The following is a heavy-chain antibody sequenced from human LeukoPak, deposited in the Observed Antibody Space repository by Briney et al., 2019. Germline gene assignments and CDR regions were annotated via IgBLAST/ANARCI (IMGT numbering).Heavy chain of an antibody. V-gene: IGHV4-39*01. CDR2: IYYSGST. Sequence: SETLSLTCTVSGGSISSSSYYWGWIRQPPGKGLEWIGSIYYSGSTYYNPSLKSRVTISVDTSKNQFSLKLSSVTAADTAVYYYARLTYDFWSGYYTGTRYYFDYWGQGTLVTVSS. J-gene: IGHJ4*02. CDR3: ARLTYDFWSGYYTGTRYYFDY. CDR1: GGSISSSSYY. D-gene: IGHD3-3*01.